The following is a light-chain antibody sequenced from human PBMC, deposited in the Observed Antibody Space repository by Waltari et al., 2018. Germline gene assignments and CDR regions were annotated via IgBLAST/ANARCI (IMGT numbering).Light chain of an antibody. J-gene: IGKJ3*01. V-gene: IGKV3-20*01. CDR1: QSINSRY. CDR2: SSS. CDR3: QQYGSAPRFT. Sequence: EIVLTQSPGTLSLSPGESATLSCWASQSINSRYLAWFQQKPGQAPRLLIYSSSNRATGIPDRFSGSGSGTDVTLTISRLEPEDFAVYYCQQYGSAPRFTFGPGTKVEIK.